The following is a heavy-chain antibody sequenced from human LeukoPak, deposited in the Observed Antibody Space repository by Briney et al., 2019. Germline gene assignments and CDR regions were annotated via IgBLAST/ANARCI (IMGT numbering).Heavy chain of an antibody. Sequence: PGGSLRLSRAASGFALCSYSMNWVRQAPGKGLEWVSSISSSSSYTYYADSVKGRFTISRDNAKNSLYLQMNSLRGEDTAVYYCARDQSKWLQNYGMDVWGQGTTVTVSS. CDR2: ISSSSSYT. D-gene: IGHD5-12*01. CDR1: GFALCSYS. V-gene: IGHV3-21*01. CDR3: ARDQSKWLQNYGMDV. J-gene: IGHJ6*02.